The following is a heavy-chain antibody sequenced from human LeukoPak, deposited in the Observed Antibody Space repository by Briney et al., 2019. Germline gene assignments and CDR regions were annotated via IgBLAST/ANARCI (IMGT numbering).Heavy chain of an antibody. V-gene: IGHV3-21*01. CDR1: GFTFSSYS. CDR3: ARDSIAAAGNFDY. D-gene: IGHD6-13*01. Sequence: PGGALRLSCVASGFTFSSYSMNWVRQAPGKGREWVSSISSSSSYIYYADSVKGRFTISRDNAKNSLYLQMNSLRAEDTAVYYCARDSIAAAGNFDYWGQGTLVTVSS. CDR2: ISSSSSYI. J-gene: IGHJ4*02.